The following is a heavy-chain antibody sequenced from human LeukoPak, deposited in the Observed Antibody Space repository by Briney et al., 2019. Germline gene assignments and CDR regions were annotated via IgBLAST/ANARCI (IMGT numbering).Heavy chain of an antibody. J-gene: IGHJ6*02. V-gene: IGHV3-7*01. CDR2: IKEDGREK. CDR3: ARAIRFLEWLYFGPYYYYGMDV. Sequence: GGSLRLSCATSGFTFSSSWMSWVRQAPGKGLECVANIKEDGREKYYVDSVKGRFTISRDNAKNSLYLQMSSLRAEDTAVYYCARAIRFLEWLYFGPYYYYGMDVWGQGTTVTVSS. CDR1: GFTFSSSW. D-gene: IGHD3-3*01.